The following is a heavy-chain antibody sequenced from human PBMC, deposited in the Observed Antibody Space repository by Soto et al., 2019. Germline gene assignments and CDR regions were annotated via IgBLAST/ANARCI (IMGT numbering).Heavy chain of an antibody. D-gene: IGHD3-3*01. Sequence: PGGSLRLSCAASGFTFSSYWMSWVRQTPGKGLEWVANIKQDGSEKYYVDSVKGRFTISRDNAKNSLYLQMNSLRAEDTAVYYCARVLDYDFWSWLQDWGQGTLVTVSS. CDR2: IKQDGSEK. CDR3: ARVLDYDFWSWLQD. V-gene: IGHV3-7*01. CDR1: GFTFSSYW. J-gene: IGHJ4*02.